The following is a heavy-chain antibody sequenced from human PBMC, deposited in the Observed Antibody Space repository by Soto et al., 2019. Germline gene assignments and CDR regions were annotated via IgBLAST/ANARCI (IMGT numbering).Heavy chain of an antibody. D-gene: IGHD2-21*02. Sequence: ASVKVSCTASGYTFTSYDINWVRQATGQGLEWMGWMNPNLGKANYAQKFQGRVTITRDKSTSTAYMELSSLRSEDTAVYYCARKGDSGAFDIWGQGTMVTVSS. CDR1: GYTFTSYD. V-gene: IGHV1-8*01. J-gene: IGHJ3*02. CDR2: MNPNLGKA. CDR3: ARKGDSGAFDI.